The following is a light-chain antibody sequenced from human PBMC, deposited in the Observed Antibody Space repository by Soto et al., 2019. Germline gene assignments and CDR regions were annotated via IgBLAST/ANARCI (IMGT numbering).Light chain of an antibody. CDR3: QQYNSYWT. J-gene: IGKJ1*01. CDR2: DAS. V-gene: IGKV1-5*01. Sequence: DIQMTQSPSSLSASVGDRVTITCRASQSISSYLNRYQQKPGKAPKLLIYDASSLESGVPSRFSGSGSGTEFTLTISSLQPDDFATYYCQQYNSYWTFGQGTKVDTK. CDR1: QSISSY.